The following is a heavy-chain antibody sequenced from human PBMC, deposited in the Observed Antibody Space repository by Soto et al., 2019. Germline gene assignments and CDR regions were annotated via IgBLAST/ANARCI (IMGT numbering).Heavy chain of an antibody. J-gene: IGHJ4*02. CDR2: ISSSGSTI. CDR1: GFTFSSYE. CDR3: ARESIRGKGYYFDY. Sequence: GGSLRLSCAASGFTFSSYEMNWVRQAPGKGLEWVSYISSSGSTIYYADSVKGRFTISRDNAENSLYLQMNSLRAEDAAVYYCARESIRGKGYYFDYWGQGTLVTVSS. V-gene: IGHV3-48*03. D-gene: IGHD2-15*01.